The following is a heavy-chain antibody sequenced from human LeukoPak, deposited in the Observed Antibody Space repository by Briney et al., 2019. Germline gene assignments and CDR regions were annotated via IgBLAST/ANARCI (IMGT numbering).Heavy chain of an antibody. D-gene: IGHD3-10*01. Sequence: PGGSLRLSCAASGFTFSSYSMNWVRQAPGKGLEWVSGISPSGGITYYTDSVKGRFTISRDNSKNTQSLQMNSLRAEDTAVYYCAKDLRRYYYGSGSYTTLDYWGQGTLVTVSS. J-gene: IGHJ4*02. CDR1: GFTFSSYS. CDR3: AKDLRRYYYGSGSYTTLDY. V-gene: IGHV3-23*01. CDR2: ISPSGGIT.